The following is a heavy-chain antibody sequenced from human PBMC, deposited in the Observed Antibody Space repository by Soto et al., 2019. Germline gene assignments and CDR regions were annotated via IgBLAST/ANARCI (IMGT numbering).Heavy chain of an antibody. V-gene: IGHV1-69*02. D-gene: IGHD2-2*01. Sequence: ASVKVSCKASGGTFSSYTISWVRQAPGQGLEWMGRIIPILGIANYAQKFQGRVTITADKSTSTAYMELSSLRSEDTAVYYCAGGGYCSSTSCYAYGAYYYYYMDVWGKGTTVTVSS. J-gene: IGHJ6*03. CDR1: GGTFSSYT. CDR2: IIPILGIA. CDR3: AGGGYCSSTSCYAYGAYYYYYMDV.